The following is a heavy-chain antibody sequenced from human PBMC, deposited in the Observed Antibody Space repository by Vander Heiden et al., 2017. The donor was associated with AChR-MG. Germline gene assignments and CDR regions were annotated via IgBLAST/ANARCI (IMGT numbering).Heavy chain of an antibody. CDR1: GYLFSDYA. CDR3: AREDGYSATCQSILYSGMDV. J-gene: IGHJ6*02. CDR2: INTKTGNP. Sequence: QVQLVQSGSELKNPGASVKVSCKASGYLFSDYAMNWVRQAPGQRPEWLGWINTKTGNPMYVQCLPGRFVFSLDTSASTTYLEISGLKAEDTALHYCAREDGYSATCQSILYSGMDVWGDGTTVT. D-gene: IGHD5-12*01. V-gene: IGHV7-4-1*02.